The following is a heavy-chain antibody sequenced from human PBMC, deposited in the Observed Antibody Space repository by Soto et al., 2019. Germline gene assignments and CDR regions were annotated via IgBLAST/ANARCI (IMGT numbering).Heavy chain of an antibody. J-gene: IGHJ4*02. CDR1: GGTFSSYA. Sequence: QVQLVQSGAEVKKPGSSVKVSCKASGGTFSSYAISWVRQAPGQGLEWMGGIIPIFGTANYAQKFQGRVTITADESTSTDYMELSSLRSEDTAVYYCARGSRWTVPTAGSFDYWGQGTLVTVSS. D-gene: IGHD4-17*01. CDR2: IIPIFGTA. V-gene: IGHV1-69*01. CDR3: ARGSRWTVPTAGSFDY.